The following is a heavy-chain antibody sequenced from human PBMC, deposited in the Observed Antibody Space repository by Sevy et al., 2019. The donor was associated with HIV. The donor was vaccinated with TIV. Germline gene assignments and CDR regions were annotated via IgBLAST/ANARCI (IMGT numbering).Heavy chain of an antibody. D-gene: IGHD1-1*01. CDR2: IYYSGST. V-gene: IGHV4-59*01. J-gene: IGHJ3*02. Sequence: SETLSLTCTVSGGSISSYYWSWIRQPPGKGLEWIGFIYYSGSTNYNPSLKSRVTISVDTSKNQFSLKLRSVIAADTAVYYCAILNRNWNNAFDIWGQGTMVTVSS. CDR3: AILNRNWNNAFDI. CDR1: GGSISSYY.